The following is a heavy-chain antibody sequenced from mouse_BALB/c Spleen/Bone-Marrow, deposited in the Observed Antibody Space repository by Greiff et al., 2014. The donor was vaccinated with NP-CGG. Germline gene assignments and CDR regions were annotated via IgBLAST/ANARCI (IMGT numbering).Heavy chain of an antibody. J-gene: IGHJ3*01. CDR1: GFTFSSYA. D-gene: IGHD2-3*01. CDR2: ISSGGSYT. CDR3: ARLRDGYSPFAY. Sequence: EVMLVESGGGLVKPGGSLKLSYAASGFTFSSYAMSWVRQTPEKRLEWVATISSGGSYTYYPDSVKGRFTISRDNAKNTPYLQMSSLRSEDTAMYYCARLRDGYSPFAYWGQGTLVTVSA. V-gene: IGHV5-9-1*01.